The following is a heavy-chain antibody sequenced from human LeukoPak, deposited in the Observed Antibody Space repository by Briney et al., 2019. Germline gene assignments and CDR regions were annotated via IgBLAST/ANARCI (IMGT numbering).Heavy chain of an antibody. CDR2: ISGSGGST. D-gene: IGHD6-13*01. J-gene: IGHJ4*02. Sequence: QPGGSLSLSCAATGFPFYIFAMSGVRAAPGEGVGWVSAISGSGGSTFHADSVRGRFPVSRDNYKNTLFLQMNSLRAEDTAVYYCARERREGYSSSLDYWGQGNLVTVSS. CDR1: GFPFYIFA. CDR3: ARERREGYSSSLDY. V-gene: IGHV3-23*01.